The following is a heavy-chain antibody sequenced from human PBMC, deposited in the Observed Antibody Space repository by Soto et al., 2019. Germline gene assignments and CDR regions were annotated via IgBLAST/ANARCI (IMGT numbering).Heavy chain of an antibody. CDR2: IYDSGST. CDR3: ARVGPYCGGDCYSPPP. V-gene: IGHV4-38-2*02. J-gene: IGHJ5*02. D-gene: IGHD2-21*02. CDR1: GYSIRNGYY. Sequence: PSETLSLTCTVSGYSIRNGYYWGWIRQPPGKGLEWIGTIYDSGSTYYNPSLKSRVTISVDASENHFSLKLSSVTAADTAVYYCARVGPYCGGDCYSPPPWGQGTLVTVSS.